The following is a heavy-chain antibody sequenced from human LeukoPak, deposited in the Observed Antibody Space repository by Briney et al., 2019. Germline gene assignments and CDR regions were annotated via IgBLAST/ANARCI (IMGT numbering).Heavy chain of an antibody. J-gene: IGHJ4*02. CDR2: ISSSGSTI. Sequence: GGSLRLSCAASGFTFSDYYMSWIRQAPGKGLEWVSYISSSGSTIYYADSVKGRFTISRDNAKNSLYLQMNSLRAEDTAVYYCAKRGYCSVASCSQTPYYFDHWGQGTLVTVSS. D-gene: IGHD2-15*01. V-gene: IGHV3-11*01. CDR1: GFTFSDYY. CDR3: AKRGYCSVASCSQTPYYFDH.